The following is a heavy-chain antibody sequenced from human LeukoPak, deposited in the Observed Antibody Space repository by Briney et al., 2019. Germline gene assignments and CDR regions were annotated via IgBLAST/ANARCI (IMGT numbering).Heavy chain of an antibody. Sequence: SETLSLTCTVSGGSVSSYYRNWIRQPAGKGLEWIGHIYTSGSTNYNPSLKSRVTMSIDTSKNQFSLKLSSVTAADTAVYYCARGLNVGFCSSTSCYIWFDPWGQGTLVTVSS. J-gene: IGHJ5*02. D-gene: IGHD2-2*02. V-gene: IGHV4-4*07. CDR2: IYTSGST. CDR3: ARGLNVGFCSSTSCYIWFDP. CDR1: GGSVSSYY.